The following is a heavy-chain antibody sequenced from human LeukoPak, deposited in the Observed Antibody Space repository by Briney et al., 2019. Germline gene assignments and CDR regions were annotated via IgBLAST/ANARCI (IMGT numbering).Heavy chain of an antibody. J-gene: IGHJ4*02. CDR2: ISGSGGST. V-gene: IGHV3-23*01. CDR3: ARRLDLGSIVVVVAATGCFDY. CDR1: GFTFRSYA. D-gene: IGHD2-15*01. Sequence: GGSLRLSCAASGFTFRSYAMSWVRQAPGKGLEWVSSISGSGGSTYYADSVTGRLTISRDNSKNTLYLQMNSLRAEDTAIYYCARRLDLGSIVVVVAATGCFDYWGQGTLVTVSS.